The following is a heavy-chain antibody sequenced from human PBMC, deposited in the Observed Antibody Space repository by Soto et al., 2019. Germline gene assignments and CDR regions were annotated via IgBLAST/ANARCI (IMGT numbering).Heavy chain of an antibody. J-gene: IGHJ5*02. CDR1: GFTFNSHG. CDR3: AQDRTAILAEVSWLES. D-gene: IGHD5-12*01. CDR2: ISYDGSNK. Sequence: GGSLRLSCVDSGFTFNSHGMHWVRQAPGKGLEWVAVISYDGSNKYYADSVRGRFTISRDNSKNTVYLQVNSLRAEDTALYYCAQDRTAILAEVSWLESWGQGTLVTVSS. V-gene: IGHV3-30*18.